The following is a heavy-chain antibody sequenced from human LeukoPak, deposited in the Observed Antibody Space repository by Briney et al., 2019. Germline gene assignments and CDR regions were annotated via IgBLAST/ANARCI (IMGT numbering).Heavy chain of an antibody. J-gene: IGHJ5*02. CDR2: IYHGGST. D-gene: IGHD5-24*01. CDR1: GYSTSSGYY. CDR3: ARVHNSILGHWFDP. V-gene: IGHV4-38-2*02. Sequence: SETLSLTCTVSGYSTSSGYYWGWIRQPPGMGLEWIGSIYHGGSTYYTPSLKSRVIISVDTSKNQISLKLSSVTAADTAVFHCARVHNSILGHWFDPWGQGVLVTVSS.